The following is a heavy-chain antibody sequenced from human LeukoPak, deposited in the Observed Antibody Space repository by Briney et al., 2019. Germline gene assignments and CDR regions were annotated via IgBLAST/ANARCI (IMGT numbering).Heavy chain of an antibody. V-gene: IGHV4-31*03. CDR3: ARATTGGNWFDV. D-gene: IGHD5-12*01. CDR1: GGSISSGVYY. Sequence: SQTLSLTCTVSGGSISSGVYYWSWVRQHPGQGLEWIGYTAYSGGTYYNPSLKSRLTISVDTSKNQFSLNLSSVTAADTAMYYCARATTGGNWFDVWGQGTLVTVSS. CDR2: TAYSGGT. J-gene: IGHJ5*02.